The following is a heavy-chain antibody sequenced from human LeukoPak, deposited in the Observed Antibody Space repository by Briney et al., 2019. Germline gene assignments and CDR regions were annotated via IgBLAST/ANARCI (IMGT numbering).Heavy chain of an antibody. V-gene: IGHV3-48*03. Sequence: GGSLRLSCAVSGFTFSGYEMNWVRQAPGKGLEWLSFISSSGNTKSYADSVKGRFTISRDNPKNSLYLQMSSLRAEDTAVYYCTRAVGTANWFDPWGQGTLVTVSS. CDR1: GFTFSGYE. J-gene: IGHJ5*02. D-gene: IGHD2-8*02. CDR2: ISSSGNTK. CDR3: TRAVGTANWFDP.